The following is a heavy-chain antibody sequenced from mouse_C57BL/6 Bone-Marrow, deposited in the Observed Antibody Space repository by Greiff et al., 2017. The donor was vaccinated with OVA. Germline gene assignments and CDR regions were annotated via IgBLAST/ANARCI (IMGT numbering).Heavy chain of an antibody. D-gene: IGHD1-1*01. Sequence: EVQLQESGPELVKPGASVKMSCKASGYTFTSYVMHWVKQKPGQGLEWIGYINPYNDGTKYNEKFKGKATLTSDKSSSTAYMELSSLTSDDSAVYYCARGYYYGSSYRAMDYWGQGTSVTVSS. V-gene: IGHV1-14*01. CDR2: INPYNDGT. CDR1: GYTFTSYV. CDR3: ARGYYYGSSYRAMDY. J-gene: IGHJ4*01.